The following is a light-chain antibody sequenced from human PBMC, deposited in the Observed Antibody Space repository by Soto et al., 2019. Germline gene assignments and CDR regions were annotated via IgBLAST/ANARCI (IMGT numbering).Light chain of an antibody. CDR2: GAS. Sequence: EMVMTQSPVTLSVSPGERVTLSCRASQSVSSNLGWYQQKPGQAPRLLIYGASTRATGIPARFSGSGSGTEFTLTISSLQSEDFAVYYCQQHNNWPLTFGQGTRLEIK. V-gene: IGKV3-15*01. CDR1: QSVSSN. CDR3: QQHNNWPLT. J-gene: IGKJ5*01.